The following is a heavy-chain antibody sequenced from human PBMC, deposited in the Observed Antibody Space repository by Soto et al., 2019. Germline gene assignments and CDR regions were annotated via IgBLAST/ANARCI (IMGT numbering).Heavy chain of an antibody. Sequence: LETLSLTCGVYGGSFSGYYWSWIRQPPGKGLEWIGEINHSGSTNYNPSLKSRVTISVDTSKNQFSLKLSSVTAADTAVYYCARGLSIAAADRAFDIWGQGTMVTLSS. D-gene: IGHD6-13*01. V-gene: IGHV4-34*01. CDR3: ARGLSIAAADRAFDI. CDR1: GGSFSGYY. CDR2: INHSGST. J-gene: IGHJ3*02.